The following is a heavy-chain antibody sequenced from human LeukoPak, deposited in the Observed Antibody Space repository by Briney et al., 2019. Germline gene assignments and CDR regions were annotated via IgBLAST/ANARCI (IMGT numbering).Heavy chain of an antibody. CDR1: GYTFTSYG. J-gene: IGHJ4*02. Sequence: ASVKVSCKASGYTFTSYGISWVRQAPGHGLEWMGWISAYNGNTNYAQKLQGRVTMTTDTSTSTAYMQLRSLRSDDTAVYYCARDRGTGYYDFWSGYKYWGQGTLVTVSS. CDR2: ISAYNGNT. CDR3: ARDRGTGYYDFWSGYKY. V-gene: IGHV1-18*01. D-gene: IGHD3-3*01.